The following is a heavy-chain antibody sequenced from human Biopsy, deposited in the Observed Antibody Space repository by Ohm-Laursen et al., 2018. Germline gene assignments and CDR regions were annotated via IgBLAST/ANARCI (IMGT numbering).Heavy chain of an antibody. CDR3: AKGGYCTTTSCYMDVDY. V-gene: IGHV3-23*01. D-gene: IGHD2-2*02. Sequence: SLRLSCTASGFSFDNYAMNWVRQAQGKGLEWVSTISGSGGSTYYADSVKGRFTISRDASKNTLYLLMNSLRAEDTAMYYCAKGGYCTTTSCYMDVDYWGQGTLVTVSS. CDR2: ISGSGGST. J-gene: IGHJ4*02. CDR1: GFSFDNYA.